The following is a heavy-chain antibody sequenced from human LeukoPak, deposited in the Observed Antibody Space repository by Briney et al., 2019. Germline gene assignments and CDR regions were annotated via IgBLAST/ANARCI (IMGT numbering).Heavy chain of an antibody. J-gene: IGHJ4*02. Sequence: SGTLTLTCAVSGDSINSSNWWSWVRQPPGKGLEWIGEIYHSGSTNYNPSLKSRVTLSIDKSQNQFSLKLNSVTAADTAVYYCARVNINNWHSCDYWGQGTLVTVSS. CDR3: ARVNINNWHSCDY. CDR2: IYHSGST. CDR1: GDSINSSNW. V-gene: IGHV4-4*02. D-gene: IGHD1-1*01.